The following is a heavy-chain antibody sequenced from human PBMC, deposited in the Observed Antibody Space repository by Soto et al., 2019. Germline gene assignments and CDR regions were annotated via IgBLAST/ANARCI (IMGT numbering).Heavy chain of an antibody. J-gene: IGHJ6*02. CDR3: ARVAFHTRGSLGAYSYYYGMDV. CDR2: ISAYNGNT. CDR1: GYTFTSYG. V-gene: IGHV1-18*04. D-gene: IGHD3-16*02. Sequence: RASVKVSCKASGYTFTSYGISWVRQAPGQGLEWMGWISAYNGNTNYAQKLQGRVTMTTDTSTSTAYMELRSLRSDDTAVYYCARVAFHTRGSLGAYSYYYGMDVWGQGTTATVSS.